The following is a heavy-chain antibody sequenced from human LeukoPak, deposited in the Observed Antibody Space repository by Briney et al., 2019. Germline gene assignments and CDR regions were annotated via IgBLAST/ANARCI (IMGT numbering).Heavy chain of an antibody. V-gene: IGHV4-4*07. CDR2: IYTSGST. D-gene: IGHD3-10*01. J-gene: IGHJ3*02. Sequence: SETLSLTCTVSGGSISSYYWSWIRQPAGKGLEWIGRIYTSGSTNYNPSLKSRVTISVDTSKNQFSLKLSSVTAADTAVYYCARAYGSGSLDAFDIWGQGTMVTVSS. CDR3: ARAYGSGSLDAFDI. CDR1: GGSISSYY.